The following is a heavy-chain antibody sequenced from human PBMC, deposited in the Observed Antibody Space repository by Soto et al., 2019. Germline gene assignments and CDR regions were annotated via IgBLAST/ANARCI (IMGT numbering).Heavy chain of an antibody. CDR1: GYTFTSYG. V-gene: IGHV1-18*01. CDR2: ISAYNGNT. J-gene: IGHJ4*02. Sequence: ASVKISCKASGYTFTSYGISWERQDPGQGLEWMGWISAYNGNTNYAQKPQGRVTMTTDTSTSTAYMELRSLRSDDTAVYYCARQGFLEWLFSFDYWGQGTLVTVSS. CDR3: ARQGFLEWLFSFDY. D-gene: IGHD3-3*01.